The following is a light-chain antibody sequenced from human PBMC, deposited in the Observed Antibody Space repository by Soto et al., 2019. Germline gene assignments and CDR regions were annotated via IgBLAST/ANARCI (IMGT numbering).Light chain of an antibody. CDR2: GAS. J-gene: IGKJ3*01. CDR1: QSVNSN. Sequence: EIMMTQSPVTLSVSPGERATRSCRASQSVNSNLAWYQQKPGQAPRLLIYGASTRATGIPASFIGNGSGTEFTLTASSLEPEDFAVYYWQQYNNWPFTFGPGTKVYIK. V-gene: IGKV3-15*01. CDR3: QQYNNWPFT.